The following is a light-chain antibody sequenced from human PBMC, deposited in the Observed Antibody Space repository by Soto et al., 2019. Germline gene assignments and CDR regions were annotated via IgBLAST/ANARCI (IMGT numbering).Light chain of an antibody. J-gene: IGKJ1*01. CDR1: QSITTW. Sequence: DIQMTQSPSTLSASVGDRVTITCRASQSITTWLAWYQQKPGKAPNLLIYDASSLESGVPLGFSGSGSGTEFTLSISGLQPDDFATYYCQQYNSHSRTFGQGTKVDIK. V-gene: IGKV1-5*01. CDR3: QQYNSHSRT. CDR2: DAS.